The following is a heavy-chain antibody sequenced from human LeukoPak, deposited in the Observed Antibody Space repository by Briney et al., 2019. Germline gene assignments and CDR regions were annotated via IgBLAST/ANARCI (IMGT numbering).Heavy chain of an antibody. CDR1: GFTFSNYA. V-gene: IGHV3-23*01. J-gene: IGHJ4*02. Sequence: GGSLRLSCAASGFTFSNYAMSWVRQAPGKGLEWVSTISDGGGATYYSDSVKDRFTISKDISKNTLYLQMNSLGAEDTAVYYCARKSDSLMVRGGDCWGQGALVTVSS. CDR2: ISDGGGAT. CDR3: ARKSDSLMVRGGDC. D-gene: IGHD3-10*01.